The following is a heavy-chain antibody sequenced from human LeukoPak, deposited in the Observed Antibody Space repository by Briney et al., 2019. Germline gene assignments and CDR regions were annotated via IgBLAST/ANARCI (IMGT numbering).Heavy chain of an antibody. D-gene: IGHD5-18*01. CDR2: ITASGGNT. CDR3: AKGNGYSYGRYYFDY. Sequence: GGSLRLSCAASGFTFSSYAMGWVRQAPGKGLEWVSAITASGGNTYYADSVNGRSTISRDNSKNTLYLQVNSLRAEDTAVYYCAKGNGYSYGRYYFDYWGQGTLVTVSS. V-gene: IGHV3-23*01. CDR1: GFTFSSYA. J-gene: IGHJ4*02.